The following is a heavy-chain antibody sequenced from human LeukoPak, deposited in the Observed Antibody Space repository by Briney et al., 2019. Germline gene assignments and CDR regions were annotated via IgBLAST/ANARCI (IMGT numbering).Heavy chain of an antibody. J-gene: IGHJ4*02. CDR3: TTPEWGAFDY. D-gene: IGHD3-16*01. Sequence: GGSLRLSCAASGFTFSNAWMSWVRQAPGKGLEWVGRIKSKADGGTTEFAAPVKGRFTISRDDSKNTLYLQTNSLKTEDTAVYYCTTPEWGAFDYWGQGTLVTVSS. CDR2: IKSKADGGTT. V-gene: IGHV3-15*01. CDR1: GFTFSNAW.